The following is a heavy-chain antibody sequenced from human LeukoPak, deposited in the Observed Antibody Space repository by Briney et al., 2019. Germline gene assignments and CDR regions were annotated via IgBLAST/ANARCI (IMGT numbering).Heavy chain of an antibody. V-gene: IGHV1-2*02. J-gene: IGHJ4*02. CDR1: GYTFTGYY. Sequence: VASVRVSCKTSGYTFTGYYMHWVRQAPGQGLEWMGWINPNSGGTNYAQKFQGRVTMTRDTSISTAYMELSRLRSDDTAVYYCARTMFISSSWYFPYFDYWGQGTLVTVSS. D-gene: IGHD6-13*01. CDR2: INPNSGGT. CDR3: ARTMFISSSWYFPYFDY.